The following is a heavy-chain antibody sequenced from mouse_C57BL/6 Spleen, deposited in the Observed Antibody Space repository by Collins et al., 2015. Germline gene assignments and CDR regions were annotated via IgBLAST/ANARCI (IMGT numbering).Heavy chain of an antibody. Sequence: QVQLQQPGAELVMPGASVKLSCKASGYTFTSYWMHWVKQRPGQGLEWIGEIDPSDSYTNYNQKFKGKSTLTVDKSSSTAYMQLSSLTSEDSAVYYCAHQIYDGYYVGYFDVWGTGTTVTVSS. CDR1: GYTFTSYW. D-gene: IGHD2-3*01. CDR3: AHQIYDGYYVGYFDV. V-gene: IGHV1-69*01. J-gene: IGHJ1*03. CDR2: IDPSDSYT.